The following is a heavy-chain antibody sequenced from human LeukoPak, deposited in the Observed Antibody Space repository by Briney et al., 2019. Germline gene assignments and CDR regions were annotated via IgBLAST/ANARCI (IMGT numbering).Heavy chain of an antibody. J-gene: IGHJ4*02. CDR3: ARGSSFDGYCSAGACDAGYYDS. CDR2: INHRGSS. Sequence: SETLSPTCAVYGDSFSAYFWNWIRQAPGKPLEYIGEINHRGSSHYNPSLKTRVTLSVDTSKNQFPLMLTSVTAADTALYFCARGSSFDGYCSAGACDAGYYDSWGQGTPVTVSS. CDR1: GDSFSAYF. V-gene: IGHV4-34*01. D-gene: IGHD2-15*01.